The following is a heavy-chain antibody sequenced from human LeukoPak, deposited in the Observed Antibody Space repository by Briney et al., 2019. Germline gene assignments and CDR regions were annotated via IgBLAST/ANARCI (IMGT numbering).Heavy chain of an antibody. CDR3: ARLAGHHNNGRFDF. CDR2: IYYSGST. CDR1: GGAISNSELY. V-gene: IGHV4-39*01. J-gene: IGHJ4*02. D-gene: IGHD1-1*01. Sequence: PSETLSLTCTVSGGAISNSELYWGRVRQPPGKGLEWIAMIYYSGSTYSNPSLRSRVTISVDTSKNQFSLKVRSVTAADSAVYFCARLAGHHNNGRFDFWGQGVLVSVSS.